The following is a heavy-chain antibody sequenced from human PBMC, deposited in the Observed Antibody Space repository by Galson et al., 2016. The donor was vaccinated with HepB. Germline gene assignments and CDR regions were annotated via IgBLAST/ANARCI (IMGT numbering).Heavy chain of an antibody. CDR3: GRPGSVSGWYYFDS. J-gene: IGHJ4*02. CDR1: GEPINRDSYF. CDR2: MSYDGSS. V-gene: IGHV4-39*01. D-gene: IGHD6-19*01. Sequence: LSLTCTVSGEPINRDSYFWGWIRQPPGKGLEWIGSMSYDGSSYLNPSLKNRVTISVDTSKNQFSLKLTSVTAADTAVYYCGRPGSVSGWYYFDSWGQGTLVTVSS.